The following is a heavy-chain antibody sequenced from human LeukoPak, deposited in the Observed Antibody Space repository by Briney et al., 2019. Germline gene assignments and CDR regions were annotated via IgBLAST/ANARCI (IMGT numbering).Heavy chain of an antibody. CDR2: ISASPYI. Sequence: GVSLRLSCAASGFTFSSYSMNWARQARGKGLEWVSSISASPYIYYADSVKGRFTISRDDSKNSLYLQMNSLRAEDTALYYCARGGLSGQRTDLFDIWGQGTMVTVSS. D-gene: IGHD2/OR15-2a*01. CDR1: GFTFSSYS. J-gene: IGHJ3*02. V-gene: IGHV3-21*01. CDR3: ARGGLSGQRTDLFDI.